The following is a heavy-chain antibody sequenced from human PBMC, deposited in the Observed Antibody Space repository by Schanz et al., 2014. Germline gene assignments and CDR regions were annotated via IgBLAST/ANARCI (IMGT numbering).Heavy chain of an antibody. CDR3: ARGEANWGQY. CDR2: INTNTGNP. V-gene: IGHV7-4-1*02. CDR1: GYNFTTYT. D-gene: IGHD7-27*01. Sequence: QVQLVQSGYELTRPGASVKVSCKASGYNFTTYTMNWVRQAPGQGLEWMGWINTNTGNPTYAQGFTGRFVFSLDTSVSTAYLQISFLKADDTAVFFCARGEANWGQYWGQGTLVTVSS. J-gene: IGHJ4*02.